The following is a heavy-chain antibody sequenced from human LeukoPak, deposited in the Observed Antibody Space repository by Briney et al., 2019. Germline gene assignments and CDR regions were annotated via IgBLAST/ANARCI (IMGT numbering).Heavy chain of an antibody. CDR1: GFTLSNYW. CDR3: ARSFYGSGNS. V-gene: IGHV3-74*01. Sequence: GGSLRLSCAASGFTLSNYWMYWFRQAPGRGPLWVSRISGYGITTYYAGSVKGRFTISRNNAKNTLYLQMHSLRAEDSAVYYCARSFYGSGNSWGHGTLVTVSS. J-gene: IGHJ4*01. D-gene: IGHD3-10*01. CDR2: ISGYGITT.